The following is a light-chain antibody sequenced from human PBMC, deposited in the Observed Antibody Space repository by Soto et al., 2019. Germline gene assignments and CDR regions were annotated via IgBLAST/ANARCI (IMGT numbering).Light chain of an antibody. CDR2: KAS. Sequence: DIQMTQSPSTLSASVGDRVTITCRASQSISSWLAWYQQKPGQAPKLLIYKASSLESGVPSRFSGSGSGTDFTLTISSLQPDDFATYYCQQSFTFGPGTKVDIK. J-gene: IGKJ3*01. CDR1: QSISSW. V-gene: IGKV1-5*03. CDR3: QQSFT.